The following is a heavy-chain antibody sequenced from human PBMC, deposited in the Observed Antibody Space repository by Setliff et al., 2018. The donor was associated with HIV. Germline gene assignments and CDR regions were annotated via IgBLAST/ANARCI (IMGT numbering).Heavy chain of an antibody. V-gene: IGHV3-43D*04. CDR2: ISWDGDMT. CDR3: AKDILSLVTSSGWYGADY. CDR1: GFTFDDYT. J-gene: IGHJ4*02. Sequence: GGSLRLSCAASGFTFDDYTMHWVRQAPGKGLEWVSLISWDGDMTYYADSVKGRFTISRDNSNNSLYLQMNSLRAEDTALYYCAKDILSLVTSSGWYGADYWGQGTLVTVSS. D-gene: IGHD6-19*01.